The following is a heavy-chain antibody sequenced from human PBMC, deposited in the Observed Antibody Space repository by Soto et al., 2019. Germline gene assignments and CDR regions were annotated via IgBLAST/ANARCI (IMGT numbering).Heavy chain of an antibody. D-gene: IGHD2-15*01. J-gene: IGHJ6*02. CDR1: GYTFTSYG. CDR2: ISAYNGNT. Sequence: QVQLVQSGAEVKKPGASVKVSCKASGYTFTSYGITWVRQAPGQGLEWMGWISAYNGNTNYAQKLQCRVTMTTDTSKTPCNMGLRDLGSDDTAVYECGRVWVMAAATINYYYYGMDVWGQGTTVTVSS. V-gene: IGHV1-18*01. CDR3: GRVWVMAAATINYYYYGMDV.